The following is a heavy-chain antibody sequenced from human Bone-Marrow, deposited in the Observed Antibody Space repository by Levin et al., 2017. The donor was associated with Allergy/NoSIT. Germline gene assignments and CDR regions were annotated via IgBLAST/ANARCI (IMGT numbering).Heavy chain of an antibody. J-gene: IGHJ4*02. CDR2: ISTSSSFI. CDR3: ARERGYSYGYADY. CDR1: GFTFSSYN. V-gene: IGHV3-21*01. Sequence: GGSLRLSCAASGFTFSSYNMNWVRQAPGKGLEWVSSISTSSSFIYYADSVKGRFTISRDNAKNSLYLQMNSLRAEDTAVYYCARERGYSYGYADYWGQGTLVTVSS. D-gene: IGHD5-18*01.